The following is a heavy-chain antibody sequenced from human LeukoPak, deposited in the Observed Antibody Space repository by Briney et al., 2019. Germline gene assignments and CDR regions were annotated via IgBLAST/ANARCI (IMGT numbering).Heavy chain of an antibody. J-gene: IGHJ4*02. CDR2: MNPNSGNT. CDR1: GYTFTSYD. D-gene: IGHD5-12*01. V-gene: IGHV1-8*03. Sequence: ASVKVSCKASGYTFTSYDINWVRLATGQGLEWMGWMNPNSGNTGYAQKFQGRVTITRNTSISTAYMELSSLRSEDTAVYYCARVRNRGYDYADYWGQGTLVTVSS. CDR3: ARVRNRGYDYADY.